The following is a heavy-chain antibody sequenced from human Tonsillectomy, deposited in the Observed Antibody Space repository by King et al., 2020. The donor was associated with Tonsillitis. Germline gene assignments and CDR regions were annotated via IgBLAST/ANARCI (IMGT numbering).Heavy chain of an antibody. Sequence: EVQLVESGGAVVQPGGSLRLSCAASGFTFDDYTMHWVRQAPGKGLEWVSLITWNGDDTQYRDSVRGRFTISRDNSKNSLYLQMNSLRIEDTALYYCAKAGNPTYTSTSLFFGSWGQGTLVTVSS. CDR3: AKAGNPTYTSTSLFFGS. CDR1: GFTFDDYT. J-gene: IGHJ4*02. D-gene: IGHD6-6*01. V-gene: IGHV3-43*01. CDR2: ITWNGDDT.